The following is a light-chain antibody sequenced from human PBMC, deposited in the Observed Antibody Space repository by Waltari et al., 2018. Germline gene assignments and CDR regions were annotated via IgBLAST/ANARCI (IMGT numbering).Light chain of an antibody. Sequence: EIVLTQSPGTLSLSPGARATLSCRASQSVSRTLAWYQQKPGQAPRLLIYDASIRATGIPDRFSGSGSGTDFSLTISRLEPEDFAVYYCQKYGTRPATFGQGTKVEIK. J-gene: IGKJ1*01. V-gene: IGKV3-20*01. CDR2: DAS. CDR1: QSVSRT. CDR3: QKYGTRPAT.